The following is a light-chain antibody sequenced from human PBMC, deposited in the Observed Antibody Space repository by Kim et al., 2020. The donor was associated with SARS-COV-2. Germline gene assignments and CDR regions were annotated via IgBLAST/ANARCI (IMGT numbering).Light chain of an antibody. V-gene: IGLV3-19*01. CDR2: GRN. Sequence: SSELTQDPAVSVALGQTVRITCQGDSLRSYYATWYQQKPRQAPLLVIFGRNNRPSGIPDRFSGSTSGNTASLTISGAQAEEEADYYCQSRDSGGNVVFGGGTQLTVL. J-gene: IGLJ2*01. CDR1: SLRSYY. CDR3: QSRDSGGNVV.